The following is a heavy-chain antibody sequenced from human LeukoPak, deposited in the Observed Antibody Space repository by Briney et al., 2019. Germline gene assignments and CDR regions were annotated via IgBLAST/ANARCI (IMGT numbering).Heavy chain of an antibody. CDR3: ATDAAVPGDGY. CDR2: IKQDGSAK. J-gene: IGHJ4*02. Sequence: PGGSLRLSCAASGFTFTNYWMNWLRQAPGKGLEWVANIKQDGSAKNYVDSVKGRFTISRDNAKNSLYLQMSNLRVEDTAVYYCATDAAVPGDGYWGQGTLVTVSS. CDR1: GFTFTNYW. D-gene: IGHD6-19*01. V-gene: IGHV3-7*01.